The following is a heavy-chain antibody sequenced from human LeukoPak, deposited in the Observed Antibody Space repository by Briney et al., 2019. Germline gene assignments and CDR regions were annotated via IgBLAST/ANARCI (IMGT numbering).Heavy chain of an antibody. J-gene: IGHJ5*02. V-gene: IGHV4-38-2*02. CDR3: ARDFFGVVVPAAIWFDP. Sequence: SETLSLTCTVSGYSISSGYYWGWIRQPPGKGLEWIGSIYHSGSTYYNPSLKSRVTISVDTSKNQFSLKLSSVTAADTAVYYCARDFFGVVVPAAIWFDPWGQGTPVTVSS. CDR2: IYHSGST. D-gene: IGHD2-2*01. CDR1: GYSISSGYY.